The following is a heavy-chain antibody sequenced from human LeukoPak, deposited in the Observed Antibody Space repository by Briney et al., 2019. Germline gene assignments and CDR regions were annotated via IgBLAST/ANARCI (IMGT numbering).Heavy chain of an antibody. CDR1: GFTVSSDY. V-gene: IGHV3-53*01. CDR2: IYSGGST. Sequence: PGGSLRLSCAASGFTVSSDYMSWVRQAPGKGLEWVSVIYSGGSTYYADSVKGRFTISRDNSKNTLYLQMNSLRAEDTAVYYCARGSIAASFDYWGQGTLVTVSS. CDR3: ARGSIAASFDY. J-gene: IGHJ4*02. D-gene: IGHD6-6*01.